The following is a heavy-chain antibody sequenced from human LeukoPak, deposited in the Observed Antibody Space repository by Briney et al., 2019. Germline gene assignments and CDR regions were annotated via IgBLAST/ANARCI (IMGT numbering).Heavy chain of an antibody. CDR2: INHSGST. D-gene: IGHD3-3*01. J-gene: IGHJ4*02. V-gene: IGHV4-34*01. CDR3: AGAELRLFDY. CDR1: GGSFSGYY. Sequence: SETLSLTCAVYGGSFSGYYWSWIRQPPGKGLEWIGEINHSGSTNSNPSLQSRVTISVDTSKNQFSLKLSSVTAADTAVYYCAGAELRLFDYWGRGTLVTVSS.